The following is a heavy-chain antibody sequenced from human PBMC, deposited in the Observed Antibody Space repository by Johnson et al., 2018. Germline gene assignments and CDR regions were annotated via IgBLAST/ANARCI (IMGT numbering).Heavy chain of an antibody. J-gene: IGHJ3*02. CDR1: GFTFSTYT. V-gene: IGHV3-30*04. CDR3: ARGVFYDSSGYYARSMGAFDI. D-gene: IGHD3-22*01. CDR2: ISNDGKNK. Sequence: QVQLVQSGGGVVQPGKSLRLSCAASGFTFSTYTIHWVRQAPGKGLEWVAIISNDGKNKYYADSVKGRFTISRDNSKNPLYLQMNSLRAGDTAVFYFARGVFYDSSGYYARSMGAFDIWGQGTIVTVSS.